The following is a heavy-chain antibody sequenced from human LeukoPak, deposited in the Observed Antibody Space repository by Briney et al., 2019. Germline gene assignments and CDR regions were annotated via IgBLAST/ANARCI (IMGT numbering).Heavy chain of an antibody. Sequence: GRSVRLSCAASGFTFSSYAMSWVRQAPGKGLEWVSAISGSGGSTYYADSVKGRFTISRDNSKNTLYLQMNSLRAEDTAVYYCAKDGELGSGSYYDSYDYWGQGTLVTVSS. CDR1: GFTFSSYA. CDR2: ISGSGGST. CDR3: AKDGELGSGSYYDSYDY. D-gene: IGHD3-10*01. V-gene: IGHV3-23*01. J-gene: IGHJ4*02.